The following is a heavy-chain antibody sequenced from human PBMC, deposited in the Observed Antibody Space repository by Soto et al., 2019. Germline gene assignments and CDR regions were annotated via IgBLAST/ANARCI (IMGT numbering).Heavy chain of an antibody. CDR3: ARGRRPFFVY. CDR1: GGSISSDY. V-gene: IGHV4-59*01. Sequence: SETLSLTCTVSGGSISSDYWSWIRQPPGKGLEWIGYIYYSGRTNYNPSLKSRVTISVDTSKNQFSLKLSSVTAADTAVYYCARGRRPFFVYWCQGTLVTVSS. CDR2: IYYSGRT. J-gene: IGHJ4*02.